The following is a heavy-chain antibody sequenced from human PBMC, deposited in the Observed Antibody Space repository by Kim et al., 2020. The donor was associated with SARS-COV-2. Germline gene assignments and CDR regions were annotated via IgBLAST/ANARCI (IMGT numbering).Heavy chain of an antibody. D-gene: IGHD6-19*01. J-gene: IGHJ4*02. CDR3: ARAYSSGWAYFDY. V-gene: IGHV3-11*06. Sequence: ADTVKGRVTISRDNAKNSLYLQMNGLRAEDTAVYYCARAYSSGWAYFDYWGQGTLVTVSS.